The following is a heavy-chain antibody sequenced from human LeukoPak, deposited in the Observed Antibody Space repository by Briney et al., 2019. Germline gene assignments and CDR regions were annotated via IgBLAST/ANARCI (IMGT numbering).Heavy chain of an antibody. CDR1: GYTFTSYA. CDR3: ARFLIVVVPAAINGMDV. CDR2: INAGNGNT. V-gene: IGHV1-3*01. D-gene: IGHD2-2*01. Sequence: ASVKVSCKASGYTFTSYAMHWVRQAPGQRPEWMGWINAGNGNTKYSQKFQGRVTITRDTSASTAYMELSSLRSEDTAVYYCARFLIVVVPAAINGMDVWGQGTTVTVSS. J-gene: IGHJ6*02.